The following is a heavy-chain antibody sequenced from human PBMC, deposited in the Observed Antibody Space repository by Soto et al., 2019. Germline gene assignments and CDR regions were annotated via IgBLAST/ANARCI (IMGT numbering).Heavy chain of an antibody. CDR3: ARQKLKSSTWYGSLDS. D-gene: IGHD2-2*01. V-gene: IGHV3-23*01. CDR1: GFSFSSHA. J-gene: IGHJ4*02. CDR2: ISAGSGNT. Sequence: EVHLLESGGGFVQPGGSLRLSCVASGFSFSSHAMTWGRQAPGKGLEWVSVISAGSGNTYYAESVKGRFTVSRDNSKNTLWLQMDSLRVEDTGLYYCARQKLKSSTWYGSLDSWGQGTLVTVSS.